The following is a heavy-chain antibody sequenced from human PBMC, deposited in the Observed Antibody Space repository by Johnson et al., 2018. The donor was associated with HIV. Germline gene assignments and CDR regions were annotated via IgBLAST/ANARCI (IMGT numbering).Heavy chain of an antibody. CDR3: ARELGYGSSNDAFDI. V-gene: IGHV3-13*01. CDR2: IGTAGDT. CDR1: GFTFSSYW. D-gene: IGHD6-13*01. Sequence: ESGGGLVQPGGSLRLSCAASGFTFSSYWMSWVRQAPGKGLEWVSAIGTAGDTYYPGSVKGRFTISRDNSKNTLYLQMNSLGAEDTAVYYCARELGYGSSNDAFDIGGQGTMVTVSS. J-gene: IGHJ3*02.